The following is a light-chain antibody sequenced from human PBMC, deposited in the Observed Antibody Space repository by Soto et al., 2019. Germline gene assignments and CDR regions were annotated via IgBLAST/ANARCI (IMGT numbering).Light chain of an antibody. V-gene: IGKV2-28*01. CDR1: QSLLHSDGYNY. CDR3: MQALQTPLT. J-gene: IGKJ4*01. Sequence: DIVLTQSSLSLPVTPGEPASISCRSSQSLLHSDGYNYLDWYMQKPGQSPQLLIYSGSHRASGVPDRFSGSGAGTDFTLKISRVEAEDVGVYYCMQALQTPLTFGGGTKVEIK. CDR2: SGS.